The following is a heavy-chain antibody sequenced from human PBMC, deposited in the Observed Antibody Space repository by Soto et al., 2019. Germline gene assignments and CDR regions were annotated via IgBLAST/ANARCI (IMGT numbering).Heavy chain of an antibody. CDR1: GATFSSFA. CDR3: ASPLKWSGYYIAFDY. D-gene: IGHD3-3*01. CDR2: IIPIFDTI. Sequence: QVQLLQSGAEVKKPGSSVKVSCKASGATFSSFAFSWVRQAPGQGLEWMGVIIPIFDTISYAQKFQGRVTITADESTRTAYMELNSLTSDETAVYYCASPLKWSGYYIAFDYWGQGTLVIVSS. V-gene: IGHV1-69*01. J-gene: IGHJ4*02.